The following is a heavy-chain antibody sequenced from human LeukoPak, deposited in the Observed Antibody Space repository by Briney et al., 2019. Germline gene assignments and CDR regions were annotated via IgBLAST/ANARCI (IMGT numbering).Heavy chain of an antibody. CDR1: GYIFTGYY. CDR3: ARGRQWLVMLRIYYYYYYMDV. Sequence: GASVKVSCKASGYIFTGYYMHWVRQAPGQGLEWMGWINPNSGGTNYAQKFQGRVTMTRNTSISTAYMELSSLRSEDTAVYYCARGRQWLVMLRIYYYYYYMDVWGKGTTVTISS. V-gene: IGHV1-2*02. J-gene: IGHJ6*03. CDR2: INPNSGGT. D-gene: IGHD6-19*01.